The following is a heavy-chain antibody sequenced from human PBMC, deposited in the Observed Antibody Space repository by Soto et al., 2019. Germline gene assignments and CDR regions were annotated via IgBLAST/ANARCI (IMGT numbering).Heavy chain of an antibody. J-gene: IGHJ6*02. CDR2: IIPIFGTA. CDR3: ASSTTVNTYYYYGMDV. D-gene: IGHD4-4*01. V-gene: IGHV1-69*12. Sequence: QVQLVQSGAEVKKPGSSVKVSCKASGGTFSSYAISWVRQAPGQGLEWMGGIIPIFGTANYAQKFQGRVTITADESKSTAYMELSSLRSEDTAVYYCASSTTVNTYYYYGMDVWGQGTTVTVSS. CDR1: GGTFSSYA.